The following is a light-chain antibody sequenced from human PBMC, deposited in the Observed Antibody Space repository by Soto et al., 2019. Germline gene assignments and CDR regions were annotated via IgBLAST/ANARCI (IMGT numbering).Light chain of an antibody. CDR1: QTVRSRY. CDR2: DAS. Sequence: EIVFTQSPGTLSLSPGERATRSCRGSQTVRSRYLAGHHQTPGQAPRPLIYDASKRATALPVTFSRSGSGTDFTLTISGLAPEEFAVYHCQPRARWPWTFGQATTVDIK. CDR3: QPRARWPWT. V-gene: IGKV3D-20*02. J-gene: IGKJ1*01.